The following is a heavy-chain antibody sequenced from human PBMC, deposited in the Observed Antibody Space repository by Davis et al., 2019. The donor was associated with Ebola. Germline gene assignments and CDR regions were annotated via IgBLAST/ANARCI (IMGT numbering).Heavy chain of an antibody. CDR2: ISSSSSYI. V-gene: IGHV3-21*01. CDR1: GFTFSSYS. Sequence: GGSLRLSCAASGFTFSSYSMNWVRQAPGKGLEWVSSISSSSSYIYYADSVKGRFTISRDNAKNSLYLQMNSLRDEDTAVYYCASPLSTVTTGNYYYYYGMDVWGQGTTVTVSS. J-gene: IGHJ6*02. CDR3: ASPLSTVTTGNYYYYYGMDV. D-gene: IGHD4-17*01.